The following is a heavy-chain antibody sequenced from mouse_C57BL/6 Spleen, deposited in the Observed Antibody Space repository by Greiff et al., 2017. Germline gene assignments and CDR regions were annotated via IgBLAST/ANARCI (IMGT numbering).Heavy chain of an antibody. J-gene: IGHJ2*01. CDR3: ARAGSSGFHFDD. CDR2: INPNNGGT. Sequence: EVQLQESGPELVKPGASVKIPCKASGYTFTDYNMDWVKQSHGKSLEWIGDINPNNGGTIYNQKFKGKATLTVDKSSSTAYMELRSLTSEDTAVDYCARAGSSGFHFDDWGQGTTLTVSS. V-gene: IGHV1-18*01. CDR1: GYTFTDYN. D-gene: IGHD3-2*02.